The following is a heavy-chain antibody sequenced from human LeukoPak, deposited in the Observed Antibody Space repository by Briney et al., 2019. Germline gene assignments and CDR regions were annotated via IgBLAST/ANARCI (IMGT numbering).Heavy chain of an antibody. V-gene: IGHV3-66*02. CDR3: ARSYCGGDCYSEYYFDY. J-gene: IGHJ4*02. Sequence: GGSLRLSCAASGFTVSSNYMSWVRQAPGKGLEWVSVIYSGGSTYYADSVKGRFTISRDNSKNTLYLQMNSLRAEDTAVYYCARSYCGGDCYSEYYFDYWGQGTLVTLSS. D-gene: IGHD2-21*02. CDR2: IYSGGST. CDR1: GFTVSSNY.